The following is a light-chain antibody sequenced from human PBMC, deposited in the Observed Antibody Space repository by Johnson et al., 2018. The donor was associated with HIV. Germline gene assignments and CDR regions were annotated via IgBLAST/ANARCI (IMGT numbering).Light chain of an antibody. Sequence: QSVLTQSPSVSAAPGQKVTISCSGSSSNIGNNYVSWYQQLPGTAPKLLIYENNKRPSGIPDLFSGSKSGTSATLGITGLQTGDEADYYCGTWDSSLSVFYVFGTGTNVTVL. CDR2: ENN. J-gene: IGLJ1*01. CDR3: GTWDSSLSVFYV. V-gene: IGLV1-51*02. CDR1: SSNIGNNY.